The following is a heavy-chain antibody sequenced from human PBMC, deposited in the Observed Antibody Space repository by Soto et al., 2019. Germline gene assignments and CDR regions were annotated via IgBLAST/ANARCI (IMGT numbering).Heavy chain of an antibody. J-gene: IGHJ1*01. CDR3: ARDDQYCGGDCYYAEYFQH. D-gene: IGHD2-21*01. Sequence: QVQLVASGGGVVQPGRSLRLSCAASGFTFSSYGMHWVRQAPGKGLEWVAVIWYDGSNKYYADSVKGRFTISRDNSKNTLYLQMNSLRAEDTAVYYCARDDQYCGGDCYYAEYFQHWGQGTLVTVSS. V-gene: IGHV3-33*01. CDR2: IWYDGSNK. CDR1: GFTFSSYG.